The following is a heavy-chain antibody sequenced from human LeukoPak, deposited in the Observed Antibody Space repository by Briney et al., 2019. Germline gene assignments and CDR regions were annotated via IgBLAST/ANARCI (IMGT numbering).Heavy chain of an antibody. V-gene: IGHV3-23*01. CDR1: GFTFSSYA. Sequence: GGSLRLSCAASGFTFSSYAMSWVRRAPGKGLEWVSAISGSGGSTYYADSVKGRFTISRGNSKNTLYLQMNSLRAEDTAVYYCAGVSVAEPHWGQGTLGTVSS. CDR2: ISGSGGST. J-gene: IGHJ4*02. D-gene: IGHD6-19*01. CDR3: AGVSVAEPH.